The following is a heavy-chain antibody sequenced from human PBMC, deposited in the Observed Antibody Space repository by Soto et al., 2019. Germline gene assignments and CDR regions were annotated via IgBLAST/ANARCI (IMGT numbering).Heavy chain of an antibody. CDR3: ARDFGDYYYYYGMDV. V-gene: IGHV3-48*02. CDR1: GFTFSSYS. CDR2: ISSSSSTI. J-gene: IGHJ6*02. Sequence: EVQLVESGGGLVQPGGSLRLSCAASGFTFSSYSMNWVRQAPGKGLEWVSYISSSSSTIYYADSVKGRFTISRDNAKNSLYLQMNSLRDEDTAVYYCARDFGDYYYYYGMDVWGQGTTVTVSS. D-gene: IGHD4-17*01.